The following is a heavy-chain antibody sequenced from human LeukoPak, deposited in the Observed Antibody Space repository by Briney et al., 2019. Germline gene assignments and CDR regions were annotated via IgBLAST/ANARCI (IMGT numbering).Heavy chain of an antibody. J-gene: IGHJ4*02. CDR2: IYYSGST. D-gene: IGHD3-22*01. CDR1: VGSISRYY. Sequence: SETLSLTCTVSVGSISRYYWSWIRQPPGKGLEWIGYIYYSGSTNYNPSLKSRVTISVDTSKNQFSLKLSSVTAADTAVYYCARVRSSGYPPPPAFDYWGQGTLVTVSS. CDR3: ARVRSSGYPPPPAFDY. V-gene: IGHV4-59*01.